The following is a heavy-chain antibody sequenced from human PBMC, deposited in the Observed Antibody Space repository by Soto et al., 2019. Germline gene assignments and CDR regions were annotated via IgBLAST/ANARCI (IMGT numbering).Heavy chain of an antibody. CDR3: ARDPGDGYNFWSY. CDR1: GYTFTSYG. V-gene: IGHV1-69*13. J-gene: IGHJ4*02. CDR2: IIPIFGTA. Sequence: GASVKVSCKASGYTFTSYGISWVRQAPGQGLEWMGWIIPIFGTANYAQKFQGRVTITADESTSTAYMELSSLRSEDTAVYYCARDPGDGYNFWSYWGQGTLVTVSS. D-gene: IGHD5-12*01.